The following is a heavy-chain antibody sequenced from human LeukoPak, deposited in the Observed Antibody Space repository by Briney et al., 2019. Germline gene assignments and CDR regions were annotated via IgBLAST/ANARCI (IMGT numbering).Heavy chain of an antibody. V-gene: IGHV4-59*08. J-gene: IGHJ5*02. CDR2: IYYSGST. CDR1: GGSISSYY. CDR3: ARLLTGYYGSGSYIWFDP. Sequence: SETLSFTCTVSGGSISSYYWSWIRQPPGKGLEWIGYIYYSGSTNYNPSLKSRVTISVDTSKNQFSLKLSSVTAADTAVYYCARLLTGYYGSGSYIWFDPWGQGTLVTVSS. D-gene: IGHD3-10*01.